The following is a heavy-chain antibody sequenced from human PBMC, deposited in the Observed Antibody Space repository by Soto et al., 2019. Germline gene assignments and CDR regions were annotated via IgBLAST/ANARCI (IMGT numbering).Heavy chain of an antibody. CDR2: ISSSSYI. V-gene: IGHV3-21*01. J-gene: IGHJ6*02. CDR3: ASPRSGYYYYYYGMDV. D-gene: IGHD3-3*01. Sequence: GGSLRLSCAASGFTFRSYSMDGVRQAPGKGLEWVSSISSSSYIYYADSVKGRFTISRDNAKNSLYLQMNSLRAEDTAVYYCASPRSGYYYYYYGMDVWGQGTTVTVSS. CDR1: GFTFRSYS.